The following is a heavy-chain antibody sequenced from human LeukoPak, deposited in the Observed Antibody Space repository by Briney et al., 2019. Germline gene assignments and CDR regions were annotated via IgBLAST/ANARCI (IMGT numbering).Heavy chain of an antibody. D-gene: IGHD3-3*01. Sequence: GGSLSLSCAASGFTVSSNYMSWVRQAPGKGLEWVSVIYSGGSTYYADSVKGRFTISRDNSKNTLYLQMNSLRAEDTAVYYCARGLAFGVVTYWGQGTLVTVSS. J-gene: IGHJ4*02. CDR2: IYSGGST. V-gene: IGHV3-53*01. CDR1: GFTVSSNY. CDR3: ARGLAFGVVTY.